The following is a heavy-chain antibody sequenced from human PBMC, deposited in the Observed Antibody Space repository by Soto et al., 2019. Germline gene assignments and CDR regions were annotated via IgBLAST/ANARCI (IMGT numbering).Heavy chain of an antibody. D-gene: IGHD1-1*01. CDR2: FDPEDGET. CDR3: ATHTYNWNDVKAFDI. Sequence: ASVKVSCKVSGYTLTELSMHWVRQAPGKGLEWMGGFDPEDGETIYAQKFQGRVTMTEDTSTDTAYMELSSLRSEDTAVYYCATHTYNWNDVKAFDIWGQGTMVTVSS. J-gene: IGHJ3*02. CDR1: GYTLTELS. V-gene: IGHV1-24*01.